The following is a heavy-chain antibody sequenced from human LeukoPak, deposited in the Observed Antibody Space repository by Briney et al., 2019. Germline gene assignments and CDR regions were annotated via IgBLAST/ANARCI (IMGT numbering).Heavy chain of an antibody. CDR2: INAGNGNT. V-gene: IGHV1-3*01. D-gene: IGHD6-19*01. CDR3: ARTGRSSGWYDY. J-gene: IGHJ4*02. CDR1: GYTFTSYA. Sequence: SEKVSCKASGYTFTSYARHRVRQAPGQSLEGMGWINAGNGNTKYSQKFQGRVTITRDTSASTAYMELSSLRSEDTAVYYCARTGRSSGWYDYWGQGTLVTVSS.